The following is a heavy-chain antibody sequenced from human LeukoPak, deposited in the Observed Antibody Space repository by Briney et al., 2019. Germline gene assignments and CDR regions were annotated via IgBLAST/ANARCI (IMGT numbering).Heavy chain of an antibody. V-gene: IGHV3-33*03. CDR2: IWYDGSNK. Sequence: PGRSLRLSCAASGFTFRNHGMYWVRQAPGKGLEWVAVIWYDGSNKYYGDSVKGRFTISRDNSKNTLYLQMNSRRVEDTAVYYCAKLHTLNCDYWGLGTLVTVSS. CDR3: AKLHTLNCDY. CDR1: GFTFRNHG. D-gene: IGHD2-2*02. J-gene: IGHJ4*02.